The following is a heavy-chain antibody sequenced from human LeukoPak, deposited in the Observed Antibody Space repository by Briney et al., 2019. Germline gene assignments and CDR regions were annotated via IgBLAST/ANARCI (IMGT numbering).Heavy chain of an antibody. CDR2: INHSGST. V-gene: IGHV4-34*01. D-gene: IGHD6-25*01. J-gene: IGHJ6*03. CDR3: ARGKRLSLYYSYYMAV. CDR1: GGSFSGYY. Sequence: SETLSLTCAVYGGSFSGYYWSWIRQPPGKGLEWIGEINHSGSTNYNPSLKSRVTISVDTSKNQFSLKLSSVTAADTAVYSCARGKRLSLYYSYYMAVWGKGTTVTVSS.